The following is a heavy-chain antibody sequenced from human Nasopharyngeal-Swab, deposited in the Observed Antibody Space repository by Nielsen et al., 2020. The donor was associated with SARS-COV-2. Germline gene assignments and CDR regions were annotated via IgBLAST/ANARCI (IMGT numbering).Heavy chain of an antibody. D-gene: IGHD6-13*01. Sequence: SETLSLTCTVSGGSISSYYWSWIRQPPGKGLEWIGEINHSGSTNYNPSLKSRVTISVDTSKNQFSLKLSSVTAADTAVYYCARAGIAAAGYYYCGMDVWGQGTTVTVSS. CDR3: ARAGIAAAGYYYCGMDV. CDR1: GGSISSYY. V-gene: IGHV4-34*01. J-gene: IGHJ6*02. CDR2: INHSGST.